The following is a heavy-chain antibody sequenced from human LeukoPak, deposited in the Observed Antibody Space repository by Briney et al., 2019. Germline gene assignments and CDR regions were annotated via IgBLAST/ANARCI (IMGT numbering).Heavy chain of an antibody. CDR2: ISAYNGNT. J-gene: IGHJ6*02. D-gene: IGHD2-15*01. Sequence: ASVKVSFKASGYTFTSYGISWVRQAPGQGLEWMGWISAYNGNTNYAQKLQGRVTMTTDTSTSTAYMELRSLRSDDTAVYYCARDSEGCSGGSCYKSYYYGMDVWGQGTTVTVSS. V-gene: IGHV1-18*01. CDR3: ARDSEGCSGGSCYKSYYYGMDV. CDR1: GYTFTSYG.